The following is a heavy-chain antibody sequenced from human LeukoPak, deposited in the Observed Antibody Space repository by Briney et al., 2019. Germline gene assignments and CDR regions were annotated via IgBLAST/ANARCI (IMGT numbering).Heavy chain of an antibody. Sequence: SETLSLTCAVYGGSFSGYYWSWIRQPPGKGLEWIGEINHSGSTNYNPSLKSRVTISVDTSKSQFSLKLSSVTAADTAVYYCATLTGYSSESWFDPWGQGILVTVSS. J-gene: IGHJ5*02. CDR2: INHSGST. V-gene: IGHV4-34*01. CDR1: GGSFSGYY. CDR3: ATLTGYSSESWFDP. D-gene: IGHD3-9*01.